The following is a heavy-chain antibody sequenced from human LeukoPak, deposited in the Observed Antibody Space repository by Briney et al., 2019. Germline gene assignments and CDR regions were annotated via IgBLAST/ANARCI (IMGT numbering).Heavy chain of an antibody. D-gene: IGHD6-19*01. J-gene: IGHJ6*02. V-gene: IGHV3-48*02. CDR3: ARGEAVAGTYYYYYGMDV. Sequence: PGGSLRLSCAASGFTFSSYSMNWVRQAPGKGLEWLSYISSGSDTIYYADSVKGRFTISRDSAKNSLYLQMNSLRDEDTAVYYCARGEAVAGTYYYYYGMDVWGQGTTVTVSS. CDR1: GFTFSSYS. CDR2: ISSGSDTI.